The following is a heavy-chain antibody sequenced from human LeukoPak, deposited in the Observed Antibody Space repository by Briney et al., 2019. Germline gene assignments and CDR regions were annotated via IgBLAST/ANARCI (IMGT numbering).Heavy chain of an antibody. CDR2: ISTDGYTT. CDR3: AVGGSPGY. CDR1: GLAFSAYK. V-gene: IGHV3-74*01. J-gene: IGHJ4*02. D-gene: IGHD2-15*01. Sequence: PGGSLRLSCAASGLAFSAYKMHWVRQAPRKGLVWVSRISTDGYTTDYADFVQGRFTASRDNTKNTWSLEMNSLRAEDTAVYYCAVGGSPGYSGQGTLVTVSS.